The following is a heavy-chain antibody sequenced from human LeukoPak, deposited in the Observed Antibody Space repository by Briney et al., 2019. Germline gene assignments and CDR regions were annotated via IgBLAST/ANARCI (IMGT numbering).Heavy chain of an antibody. V-gene: IGHV1-2*04. D-gene: IGHD3-10*01. CDR2: INPNSGGT. J-gene: IGHJ4*02. Sequence: GASVKVSCKASGYTFTGYYMHWVRQAPGQGLEWMGWINPNSGGTNYAQKFQGWVTMTRDTSTSTVYMELNSLRSEDTAVYYCARCCDGSPVWGQGALVTVSS. CDR3: ARCCDGSPV. CDR1: GYTFTGYY.